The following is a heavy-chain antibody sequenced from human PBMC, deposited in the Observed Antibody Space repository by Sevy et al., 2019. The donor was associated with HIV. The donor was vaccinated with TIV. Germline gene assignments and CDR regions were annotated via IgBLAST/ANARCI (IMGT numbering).Heavy chain of an antibody. D-gene: IGHD3-22*01. CDR2: ISSSSSYI. V-gene: IGHV3-21*01. CDR3: AREVDYYDSSGYSHYFDY. Sequence: GGSLRLSCAASGFTFSSYSMNWVRQAPGKGLEWVSSISSSSSYIYYADSVKGRFTISRDNAKNSLYLQMNSLRAEETAVYYCAREVDYYDSSGYSHYFDYWGQGTLVTVSS. CDR1: GFTFSSYS. J-gene: IGHJ4*02.